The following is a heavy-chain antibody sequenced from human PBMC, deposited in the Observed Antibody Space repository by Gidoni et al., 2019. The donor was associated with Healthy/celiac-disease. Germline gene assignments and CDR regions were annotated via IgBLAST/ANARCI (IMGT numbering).Heavy chain of an antibody. Sequence: QVQLVQSGAEVKKPGSSVKVSCKASGGPFSSYAIRWVRQAPGQGLEWMGGIIPIFGTANYAQKFQGRVTITADESTSTAYMELSSLRSEDTAVYYCAREITMVRGVIKKLNWFDPWGQGSLVTVSS. CDR3: AREITMVRGVIKKLNWFDP. CDR1: GGPFSSYA. CDR2: IIPIFGTA. D-gene: IGHD3-10*01. V-gene: IGHV1-69*01. J-gene: IGHJ5*02.